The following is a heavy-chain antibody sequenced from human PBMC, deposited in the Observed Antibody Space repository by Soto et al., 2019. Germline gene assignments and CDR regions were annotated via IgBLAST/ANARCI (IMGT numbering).Heavy chain of an antibody. Sequence: AQLVQSGAEVKKPGASVKVSCKASGYTFIDYGFSWVRQAPGQGLEWMGWISAYNGNTRNAQKFQSRLTMTRETCTSRSYMEWRSLRSDATAVYNCARADLVYGDYGVKFDSWGEGTLVTVSS. D-gene: IGHD4-17*01. CDR3: ARADLVYGDYGVKFDS. CDR1: GYTFIDYG. CDR2: ISAYNGNT. J-gene: IGHJ4*02. V-gene: IGHV1-18*01.